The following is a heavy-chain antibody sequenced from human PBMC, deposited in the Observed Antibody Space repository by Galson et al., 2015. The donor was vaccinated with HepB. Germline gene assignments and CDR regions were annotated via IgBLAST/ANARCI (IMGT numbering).Heavy chain of an antibody. CDR3: ARGQMVTSLRY. D-gene: IGHD4-23*01. V-gene: IGHV4-34*01. CDR2: INHSGST. CDR1: GGSFSGYY. J-gene: IGHJ4*02. Sequence: SETLSLTCAVYGGSFSGYYWSWIRQPPGKGLEWIGEINHSGSTNYNPSLKSRVTISVDTSKNQFSLKLSSVTAADTAVYYCARGQMVTSLRYWGQGTLVTVSS.